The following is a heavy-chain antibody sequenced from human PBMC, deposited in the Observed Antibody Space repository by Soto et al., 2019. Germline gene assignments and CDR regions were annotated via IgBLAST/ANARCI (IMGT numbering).Heavy chain of an antibody. CDR3: ARDRDWPTYYYDSSGLLFDY. Sequence: GASVKVSCKASGVTFSSYAISWVRQAPGQGLEWMGGIIPIFGTANYAQKFQGRVTITADKSTSTAYMELSSLRSEDTAVYYCARDRDWPTYYYDSSGLLFDYWGQGTLVTVSS. J-gene: IGHJ4*02. CDR1: GVTFSSYA. V-gene: IGHV1-69*06. D-gene: IGHD3-22*01. CDR2: IIPIFGTA.